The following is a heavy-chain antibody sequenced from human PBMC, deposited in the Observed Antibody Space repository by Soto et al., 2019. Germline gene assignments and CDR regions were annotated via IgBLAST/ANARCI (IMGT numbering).Heavy chain of an antibody. CDR3: TTEQLAAAGYYYMDV. CDR1: GFTFGDYA. V-gene: IGHV3-49*03. D-gene: IGHD6-13*01. Sequence: GGSLRLSCTASGFTFGDYAMSWFRQAPGKGLEWVGFIRSKAYGGTTEYAASVKGRFTISRDDSKNTLYLQMNSLKTEDTAVYYCTTEQLAAAGYYYMDVWGKGTTVTVSS. CDR2: IRSKAYGGTT. J-gene: IGHJ6*03.